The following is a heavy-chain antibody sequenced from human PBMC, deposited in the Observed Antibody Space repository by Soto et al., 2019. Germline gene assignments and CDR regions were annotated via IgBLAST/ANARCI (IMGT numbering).Heavy chain of an antibody. D-gene: IGHD3-10*01. V-gene: IGHV5-51*01. Sequence: SGESLKISCKGSGYSFTSYWIGWVRQMPGKGLEWMGIIYPGDSDTRYSPSFQGQVTISADKSISTAYLQWSSLEASDTAMYYCARITMVRGVITRVYYYYMDVWGKGTTVTVSS. J-gene: IGHJ6*03. CDR1: GYSFTSYW. CDR2: IYPGDSDT. CDR3: ARITMVRGVITRVYYYYMDV.